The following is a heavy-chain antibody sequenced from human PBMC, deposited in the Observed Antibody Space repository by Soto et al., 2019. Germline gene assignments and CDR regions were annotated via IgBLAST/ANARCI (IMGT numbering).Heavy chain of an antibody. CDR2: IIPIFGTA. Sequence: SVKVSCKASGGTFSSYAISWVRQAPGQGLEWMGGIIPIFGTANYAQKFQGRVTITADESTSTAYMELSSLRSEDTAVYYCAREGGTMVRGVIFHYYGMDVWGQGXTVTVYS. CDR3: AREGGTMVRGVIFHYYGMDV. CDR1: GGTFSSYA. V-gene: IGHV1-69*13. J-gene: IGHJ6*02. D-gene: IGHD3-10*01.